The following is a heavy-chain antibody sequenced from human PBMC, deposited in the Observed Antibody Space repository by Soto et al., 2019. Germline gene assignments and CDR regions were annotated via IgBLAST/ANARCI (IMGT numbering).Heavy chain of an antibody. Sequence: GGSLRLSCAASGFTFSSYSMNWVRQAPGKGLEWVSSISSSSSYIYYADSVKGRFTISRDNSKNTLYLQMNSLRAEDTAVYYCAREGHRYSRAFDIWGQGTMVTVSS. CDR3: AREGHRYSRAFDI. J-gene: IGHJ3*02. CDR1: GFTFSSYS. V-gene: IGHV3-21*04. D-gene: IGHD1-20*01. CDR2: ISSSSSYI.